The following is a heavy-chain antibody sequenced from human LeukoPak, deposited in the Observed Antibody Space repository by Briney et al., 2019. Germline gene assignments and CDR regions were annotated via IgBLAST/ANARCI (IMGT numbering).Heavy chain of an antibody. CDR1: GVTVSSNY. J-gene: IGHJ3*02. V-gene: IGHV3-53*01. Sequence: GGSLRLSCAASGVTVSSNYMSWVRQAPGKGLEWVSEIYSDGSTYYEASVKGRFSISRANPKNTVYLQVNSLTAEDTAVYYCARELREHGVFDIWGQGTMVTVSS. D-gene: IGHD1-26*01. CDR2: IYSDGST. CDR3: ARELREHGVFDI.